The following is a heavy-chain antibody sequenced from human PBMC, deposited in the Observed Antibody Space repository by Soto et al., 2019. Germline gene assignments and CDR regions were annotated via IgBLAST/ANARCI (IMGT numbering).Heavy chain of an antibody. Sequence: GGSLRLSCADSGFNFITYSLSWVRQAPGKGLEWVASISSSAVYIDYADSVKGRFTISRDNANNSLYLQMNSLRAEDTATYYCVRDGLDYYYTERLCFDNWGQGTLVPLSS. D-gene: IGHD3-22*01. CDR1: GFNFITYS. CDR3: VRDGLDYYYTERLCFDN. J-gene: IGHJ4*02. V-gene: IGHV3-21*01. CDR2: ISSSAVYI.